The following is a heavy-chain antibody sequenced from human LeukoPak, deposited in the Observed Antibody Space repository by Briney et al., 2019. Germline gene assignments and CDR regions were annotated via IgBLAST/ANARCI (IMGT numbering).Heavy chain of an antibody. V-gene: IGHV1-69*05. CDR1: GGTFSSYA. D-gene: IGHD6-13*01. Sequence: SAKVSYKASGGTFSSYAISWVRQAPGQGLEWMGRIIPIFGTANYAQKFQGRVTITTDESTSTAYMELSSLRSEDTAVCYCARAPLPGYSSSWYGSVYWGQGTLVTVSS. CDR2: IIPIFGTA. CDR3: ARAPLPGYSSSWYGSVY. J-gene: IGHJ4*02.